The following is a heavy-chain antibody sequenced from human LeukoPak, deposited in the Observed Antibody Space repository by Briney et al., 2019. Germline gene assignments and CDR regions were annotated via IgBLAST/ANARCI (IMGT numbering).Heavy chain of an antibody. Sequence: GGSLRLSCAASGFTFSSYGMHWVRQAPGKGLEWVALIRYDGSNKYYADSVKGRFTISRDNSKNTLYLQMNSLRAEDTAVYYCARDRNGDYALDYWGQGTLVTVSS. CDR2: IRYDGSNK. V-gene: IGHV3-30*02. J-gene: IGHJ4*02. D-gene: IGHD4-17*01. CDR1: GFTFSSYG. CDR3: ARDRNGDYALDY.